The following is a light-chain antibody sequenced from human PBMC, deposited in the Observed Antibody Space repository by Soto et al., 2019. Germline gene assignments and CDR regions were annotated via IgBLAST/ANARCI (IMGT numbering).Light chain of an antibody. J-gene: IGLJ2*01. V-gene: IGLV4-69*01. CDR2: LNSDGSH. Sequence: QPVLTQSPSASASLGDSVKLTCTLSSGHSNYAIAWHQQQSEKGPRYLMKLNSDGSHSKGDGIPDRFSGSSSGAERYLTISSLQSEDEADCYCQTWGSGIVVFGGGTKLTVL. CDR1: SGHSNYA. CDR3: QTWGSGIVV.